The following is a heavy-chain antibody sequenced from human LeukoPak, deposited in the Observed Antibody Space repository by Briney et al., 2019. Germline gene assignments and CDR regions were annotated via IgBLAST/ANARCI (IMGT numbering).Heavy chain of an antibody. CDR3: ARGNTYYYDSSGYYYVWFYYYYMDV. CDR2: INHSGST. V-gene: IGHV4-38-2*02. D-gene: IGHD3-22*01. CDR1: GYSISSGYY. Sequence: PSETLSLTCTVSGYSISSGYYWSWIRQPPGKGLEWIGEINHSGSTNYNPSLKSRVTISVDTSKNQFSLKLSSVTAADTAVYYCARGNTYYYDSSGYYYVWFYYYYMDVWGKGTTVTVSS. J-gene: IGHJ6*03.